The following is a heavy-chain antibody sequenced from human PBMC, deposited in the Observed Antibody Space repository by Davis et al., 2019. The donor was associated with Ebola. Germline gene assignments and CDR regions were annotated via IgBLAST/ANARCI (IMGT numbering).Heavy chain of an antibody. Sequence: SETLSLTCTVSGGSISSYYWSWIRQPPGKGLEWIGYIYYSGSTNYNPSLKSRVTISVDTSKNQFSLKLSSVTAADTAVYYCASNGNRYYYYYGMDVWGQGTTVTVSS. CDR2: IYYSGST. J-gene: IGHJ6*02. CDR1: GGSISSYY. D-gene: IGHD1-14*01. CDR3: ASNGNRYYYYYGMDV. V-gene: IGHV4-59*08.